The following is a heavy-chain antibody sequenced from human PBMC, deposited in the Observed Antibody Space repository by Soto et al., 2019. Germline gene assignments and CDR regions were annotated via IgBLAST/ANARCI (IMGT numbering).Heavy chain of an antibody. Sequence: QVQLQESGPGLVKPSETLSLTCTVSGGSISSYYWSWIRQPPGKGLEWIGYIYYSGSTNYNPSLKSRVTISVATSKKQISLNLRSVTAADTAVYYCARRGGGYGDHHYWGQGTLVTVSS. D-gene: IGHD4-17*01. J-gene: IGHJ4*02. CDR3: ARRGGGYGDHHY. CDR2: IYYSGST. V-gene: IGHV4-59*01. CDR1: GGSISSYY.